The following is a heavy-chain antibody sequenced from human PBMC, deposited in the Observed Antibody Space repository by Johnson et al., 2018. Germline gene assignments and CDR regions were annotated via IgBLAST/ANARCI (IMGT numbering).Heavy chain of an antibody. CDR1: GFTFSSYW. CDR2: IKQDGSEK. J-gene: IGHJ2*01. CDR3: ARYYYDSSTFYCDRYLEL. V-gene: IGHV3-7*01. D-gene: IGHD3-22*01. Sequence: VQLVQSGGGLVQPGGSLRLSCAASGFTFSSYWMTWVRQAPGKGLEWVANIKQDGSEKYYVDSVKGRFTISRDNAKNSLYLQMNSLGAEDTAVYYCARYYYDSSTFYCDRYLELWGRGTLVTVSS.